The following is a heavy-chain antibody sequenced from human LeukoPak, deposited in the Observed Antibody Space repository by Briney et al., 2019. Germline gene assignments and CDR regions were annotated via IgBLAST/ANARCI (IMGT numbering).Heavy chain of an antibody. CDR3: ATKAPPNMVREAHNYYYYGMDV. J-gene: IGHJ6*02. CDR1: GYTLTELS. V-gene: IGHV1-24*01. Sequence: ASVKVSCKVSGYTLTELSMHWVRQAPGKGLEGMGGFDPEDGETIYAQKFQGRVTMTEDTSTDTAYMELSSLRSEDTAVYYCATKAPPNMVREAHNYYYYGMDVWGQGTTATVSS. CDR2: FDPEDGET. D-gene: IGHD3-10*01.